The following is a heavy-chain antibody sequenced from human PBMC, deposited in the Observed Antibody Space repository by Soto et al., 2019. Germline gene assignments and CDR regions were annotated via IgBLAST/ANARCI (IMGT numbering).Heavy chain of an antibody. V-gene: IGHV3-11*05. CDR2: ISSSSSYT. CDR1: GFTFSDYY. CDR3: ARDADYGDYPDFDY. Sequence: GGSLRLSCAASGFTFSDYYMSWIRQAPGKGLEWVSYISSSSSYTNYADSVKGRFTISRDNAKNSLYLQMNSLRAEDTAVYYCARDADYGDYPDFDYWGQGTLVTVSS. D-gene: IGHD4-17*01. J-gene: IGHJ4*02.